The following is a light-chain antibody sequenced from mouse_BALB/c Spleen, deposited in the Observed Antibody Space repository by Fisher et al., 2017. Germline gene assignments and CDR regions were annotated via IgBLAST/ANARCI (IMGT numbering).Light chain of an antibody. Sequence: IVLTQSTAIMSASPGEKVTMTCSASSSVSYMYWYQQKPGTSPKRWIYDTSKLASGVPARFSGSGSGTSYSLTISSMEAEDAATYYCQQRSSYPFTFGSGTKLEIK. J-gene: IGKJ4*01. V-gene: IGKV4-59*01. CDR1: SSVSY. CDR2: DTS. CDR3: QQRSSYPFT.